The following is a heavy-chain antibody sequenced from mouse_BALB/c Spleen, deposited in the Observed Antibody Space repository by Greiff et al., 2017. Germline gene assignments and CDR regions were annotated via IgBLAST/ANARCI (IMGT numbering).Heavy chain of an antibody. J-gene: IGHJ4*01. Sequence: EVKLQESGPGLVKPSQSLSLTCTVTGYSITSDYAWNWIRQFPGNKLEWMGYISYSGSTSYNPSLKSRISITRDTSKNQFFLQLNSVTTEDTATYYCARNYYGNYLYYAMDYWGQGTSVTVSS. D-gene: IGHD2-1*01. CDR1: GYSITSDYA. CDR2: ISYSGST. CDR3: ARNYYGNYLYYAMDY. V-gene: IGHV3-2*02.